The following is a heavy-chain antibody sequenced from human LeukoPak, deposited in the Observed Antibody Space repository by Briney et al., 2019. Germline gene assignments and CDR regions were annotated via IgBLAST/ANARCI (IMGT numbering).Heavy chain of an antibody. CDR1: GGSISSYC. Sequence: SETLSLTCTVSGGSISSYCWSWIRQPAGKGLEWIGRIYTSGSTNYNPSLKSRVTMSVDTSKNQFSLKLSSVTAADTAVYYCARGGYYYDSSGYYWSDYYYGMDVWGQGTTVTVSS. J-gene: IGHJ6*02. CDR3: ARGGYYYDSSGYYWSDYYYGMDV. V-gene: IGHV4-4*07. CDR2: IYTSGST. D-gene: IGHD3-22*01.